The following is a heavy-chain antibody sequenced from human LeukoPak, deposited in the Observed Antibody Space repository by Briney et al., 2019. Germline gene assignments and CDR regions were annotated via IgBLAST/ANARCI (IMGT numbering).Heavy chain of an antibody. J-gene: IGHJ4*02. CDR1: GYSISSGYY. Sequence: SETLSLTCTVSGYSISSGYYWGWIRQPPGKGLEWIGSIYHSGSTYYNPSLKSRVTISVDTSKNQFSLKLSSVTAADTAVYYCARGPYDSSGYYRGGLDYWGQRTLVTVSS. CDR2: IYHSGST. D-gene: IGHD3-22*01. CDR3: ARGPYDSSGYYRGGLDY. V-gene: IGHV4-38-2*02.